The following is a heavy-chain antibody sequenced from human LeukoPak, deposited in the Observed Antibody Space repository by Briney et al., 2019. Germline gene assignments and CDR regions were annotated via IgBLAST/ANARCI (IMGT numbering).Heavy chain of an antibody. D-gene: IGHD3-9*01. V-gene: IGHV4-34*01. CDR1: GGSLSGNY. J-gene: IGHJ6*02. CDR3: AVLMRHYGIDV. Sequence: PSETLSLTCAVHGGSLSGNYWNWIRQTPGKGPEWLGDINYDGHTNYSPSLESRLTISADSSKNQFALTLRSVTAADAAVYYCAVLMRHYGIDVWGQGTTVTVSS. CDR2: INYDGHT.